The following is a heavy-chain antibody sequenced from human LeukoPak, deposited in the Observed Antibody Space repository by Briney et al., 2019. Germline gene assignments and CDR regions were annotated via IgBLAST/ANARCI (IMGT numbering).Heavy chain of an antibody. Sequence: ASVKVSCKASGYTFTGYYMHWVRQATGQGLEWMGWMNPNSGNTGYAQKFQGRVTITRNTSISTAYMELSSLRSEDTAVYYCAREEHYDSSGYWFDPWGQGTLVTVSS. D-gene: IGHD3-22*01. CDR1: GYTFTGYY. J-gene: IGHJ5*02. CDR3: AREEHYDSSGYWFDP. V-gene: IGHV1-8*03. CDR2: MNPNSGNT.